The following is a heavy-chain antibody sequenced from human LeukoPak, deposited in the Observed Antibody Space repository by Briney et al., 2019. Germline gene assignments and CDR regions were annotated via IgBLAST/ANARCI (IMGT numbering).Heavy chain of an antibody. Sequence: ASVKVSCKASGYTFTSYAMHWVRQAPGQRLEWMGWINAGNGNTKYSQKFQGRVTITRDTSASTAYMELSSLRSEDTAVYYCAREVVDDSSGYYYKPYYFDYWGQGTLVTVSS. D-gene: IGHD3-22*01. CDR1: GYTFTSYA. CDR2: INAGNGNT. J-gene: IGHJ4*02. CDR3: AREVVDDSSGYYYKPYYFDY. V-gene: IGHV1-3*01.